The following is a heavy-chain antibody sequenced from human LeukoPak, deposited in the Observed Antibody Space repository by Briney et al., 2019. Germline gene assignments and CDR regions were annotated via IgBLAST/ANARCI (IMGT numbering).Heavy chain of an antibody. J-gene: IGHJ6*02. Sequence: SETLSLTCTVSGGSISSYYWSWIRQPPGKGLEWIGYIYYSGSTNYNPSLKSRVTISVDTSKNQFSLKLSSVTAADTAVYYCARSGETYYYGSGYYYYGMDVWGQGTTVTVSS. CDR1: GGSISSYY. CDR3: ARSGETYYYGSGYYYYGMDV. D-gene: IGHD3-10*01. V-gene: IGHV4-59*01. CDR2: IYYSGST.